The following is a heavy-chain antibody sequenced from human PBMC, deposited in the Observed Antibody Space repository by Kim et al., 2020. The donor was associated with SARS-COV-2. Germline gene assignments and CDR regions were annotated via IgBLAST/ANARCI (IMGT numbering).Heavy chain of an antibody. D-gene: IGHD1-20*01. CDR2: IYYSGST. Sequence: SETLSLTCTVSGGSISSYYWSWIRQPPGKGLEWIGYIYYSGSTNYNPSLKSRVTISVDTSKNQFSLKLSSVTAADTAVYYCARDNWNGRNPTYYYYYGMDVWGQGTTVTVSS. CDR1: GGSISSYY. V-gene: IGHV4-59*01. J-gene: IGHJ6*02. CDR3: ARDNWNGRNPTYYYYYGMDV.